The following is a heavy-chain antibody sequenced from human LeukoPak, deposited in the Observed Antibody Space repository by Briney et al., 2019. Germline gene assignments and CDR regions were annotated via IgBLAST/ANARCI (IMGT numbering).Heavy chain of an antibody. CDR2: IVVGSGNT. CDR3: AALPYYYGSGSYYVDY. J-gene: IGHJ4*02. D-gene: IGHD3-10*01. CDR1: GFTFTSSA. V-gene: IGHV1-58*02. Sequence: GTSVKVSCKASGFTFTSSAMQWVRQARGQRLEWIGWIVVGSGNTNYAQKFQERVTITRDMSTGTAYMELSSLRSEDTAVYYCAALPYYYGSGSYYVDYWDQGTLVTVSS.